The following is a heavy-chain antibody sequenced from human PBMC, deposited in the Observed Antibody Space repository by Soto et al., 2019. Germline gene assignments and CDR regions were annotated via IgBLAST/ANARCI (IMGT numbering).Heavy chain of an antibody. CDR3: ARDGRNYDFWSGYYYYYYYGMDV. CDR1: GFTFSSYA. Sequence: PGGSLRLSCAASGFTFSSYAMHWVRQAPGKGLEWVAVISYDGSNKYYADSVKGRFTISRDNSKDTLYLQMNSLRAEDTALYYCARDGRNYDFWSGYYYYYYYGMDVWGQGTTVTVSS. V-gene: IGHV3-30-3*01. D-gene: IGHD3-3*01. CDR2: ISYDGSNK. J-gene: IGHJ6*02.